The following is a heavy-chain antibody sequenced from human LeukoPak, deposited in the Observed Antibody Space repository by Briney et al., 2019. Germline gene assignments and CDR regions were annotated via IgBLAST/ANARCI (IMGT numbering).Heavy chain of an antibody. CDR2: INPNSGGT. Sequence: ASVKVSCKASGYTFTGYYMHWVRQAPGQGLEWMGWINPNSGGTNYAQKFQGRVTMTRDTSISTAYMELSRLRSHDTAVYYCARLPIHRSSWYDYWGQGTLVTVSS. D-gene: IGHD6-13*01. V-gene: IGHV1-2*02. CDR1: GYTFTGYY. CDR3: ARLPIHRSSWYDY. J-gene: IGHJ4*02.